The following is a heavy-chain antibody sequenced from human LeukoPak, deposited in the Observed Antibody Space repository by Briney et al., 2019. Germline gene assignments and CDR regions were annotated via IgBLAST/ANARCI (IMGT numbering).Heavy chain of an antibody. J-gene: IGHJ6*04. CDR1: GFTFSSYG. Sequence: GGSLRLSCAASGFTFSSYGMHWVRQAPGKGLEWVAVISYDGSNKYYADSVKGRFTISRDNSKNTLYLQMNSLRAEDTAAYYCAKDGRWIQLWGRYYYYGMDVWGKGTTVTVSS. CDR2: ISYDGSNK. CDR3: AKDGRWIQLWGRYYYYGMDV. D-gene: IGHD5-18*01. V-gene: IGHV3-30*18.